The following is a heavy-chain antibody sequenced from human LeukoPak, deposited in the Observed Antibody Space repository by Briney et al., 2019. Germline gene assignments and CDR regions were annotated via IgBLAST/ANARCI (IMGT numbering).Heavy chain of an antibody. J-gene: IGHJ4*02. CDR3: ARDAPWSGYYRGGDY. CDR1: GFTFSSYS. Sequence: GGSLRLSCAASGFTFSSYSMNWVRQAPGKGLEWVSYISSSSSTIYYADSVKGRFTISRDNAKDSLYLQMNSLRAEDTAVYYCARDAPWSGYYRGGDYWGQGTLVTVSS. D-gene: IGHD3-3*01. V-gene: IGHV3-48*01. CDR2: ISSSSSTI.